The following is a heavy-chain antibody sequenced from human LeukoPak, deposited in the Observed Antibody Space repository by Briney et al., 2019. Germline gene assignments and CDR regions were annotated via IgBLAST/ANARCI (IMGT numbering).Heavy chain of an antibody. V-gene: IGHV3-21*01. J-gene: IGHJ4*02. CDR3: ARARPSLLEYSRSSIDY. Sequence: GGSLRLSCAASGFTFSSYRMNWVRQAPGKGLEWVSSISSSSSYIYYADSVKGRFTISRDNAKNSLYLQMNSLRAEDTAVYYCARARPSLLEYSRSSIDYWGQGTLVTVSS. D-gene: IGHD6-6*01. CDR1: GFTFSSYR. CDR2: ISSSSSYI.